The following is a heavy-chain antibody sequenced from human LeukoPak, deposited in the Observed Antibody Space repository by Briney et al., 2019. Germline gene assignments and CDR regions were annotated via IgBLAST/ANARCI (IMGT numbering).Heavy chain of an antibody. CDR1: GFTFNTYE. CDR2: IPSSGSNI. CDR3: ARGGSNYVFNY. Sequence: GGSLRLSCAASGFTFNTYEMNWVPQAPGKGLEWLAYIPSSGSNIYYADYVKGRFTISRDNAKNSLYLQMNSLRAEDTAVYYCARGGSNYVFNYWGQGALVTVSS. D-gene: IGHD1-7*01. J-gene: IGHJ4*02. V-gene: IGHV3-48*03.